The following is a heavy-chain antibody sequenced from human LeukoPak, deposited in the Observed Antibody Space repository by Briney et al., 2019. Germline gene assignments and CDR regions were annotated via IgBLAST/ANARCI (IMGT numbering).Heavy chain of an antibody. CDR2: ISYDGSNK. CDR3: ARVVCGGNPAYPGY. Sequence: GGSLRLSCAASGFTFSSYAMHWVRQAPGKGLEWVAVISYDGSNKYYADSVKGRFTISRDNSKNTLYLQMNSLRAEDTAVYYCARVVCGGNPAYPGYWGQGTLVTVSS. CDR1: GFTFSSYA. D-gene: IGHD4-23*01. V-gene: IGHV3-30-3*01. J-gene: IGHJ4*02.